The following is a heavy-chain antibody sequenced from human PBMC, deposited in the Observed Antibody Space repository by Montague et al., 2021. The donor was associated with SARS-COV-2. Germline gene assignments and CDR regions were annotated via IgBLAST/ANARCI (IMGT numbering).Heavy chain of an antibody. CDR2: TYYRSKWYN. V-gene: IGHV6-1*01. D-gene: IGHD6-13*01. Sequence: CAISGDSVSSNRAAWNWIRQSPSRGREWLGRTYYRSKWYNDYAVSLKSRITINPDTSKNQFSLQLSSVTPEDTAVYYCASGRMVPYSSSWTTLYYYYGMDVWGQGTTVTVSS. CDR1: GDSVSSNRAA. CDR3: ASGRMVPYSSSWTTLYYYYGMDV. J-gene: IGHJ6*02.